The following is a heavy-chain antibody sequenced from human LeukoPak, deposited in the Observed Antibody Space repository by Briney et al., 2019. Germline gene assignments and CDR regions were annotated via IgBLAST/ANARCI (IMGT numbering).Heavy chain of an antibody. V-gene: IGHV3-74*01. CDR1: GFTLSSYW. CDR2: INIDGSST. J-gene: IGHJ4*02. Sequence: GGSLRLSCAASGFTLSSYWMHWVPQAPGRGLVWVSRINIDGSSTSYAESVKGRFTISTDNAKNTLYLQMKSLRAEDTAVYYCARGGPYSGSLFDYWGQGTLVTVSS. CDR3: ARGGPYSGSLFDY. D-gene: IGHD6-13*01.